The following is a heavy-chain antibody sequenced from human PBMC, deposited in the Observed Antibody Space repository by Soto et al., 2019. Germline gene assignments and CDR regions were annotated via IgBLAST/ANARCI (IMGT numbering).Heavy chain of an antibody. J-gene: IGHJ4*02. D-gene: IGHD3-22*01. Sequence: GGSLRLSCAASGFTFSNYWMSWVRQAPGKGLEWVANIKQDGSEKYYVDSVKGRFTISRDNTKNSLYLQMNSPRAEDTAVYYCARDKDDYYDSSGYYYFDYWGQGALVTVSS. CDR3: ARDKDDYYDSSGYYYFDY. CDR2: IKQDGSEK. V-gene: IGHV3-7*01. CDR1: GFTFSNYW.